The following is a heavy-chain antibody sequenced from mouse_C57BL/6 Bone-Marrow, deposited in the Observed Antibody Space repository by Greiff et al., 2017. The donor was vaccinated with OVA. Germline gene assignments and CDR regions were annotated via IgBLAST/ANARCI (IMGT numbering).Heavy chain of an antibody. V-gene: IGHV3-6*01. CDR3: ARDQRSYAMDY. CDR1: GYSITSGYY. CDR2: ISYDGSN. J-gene: IGHJ4*01. Sequence: EVQLVESGPGLVKPSQSLSLTCSVTGYSITSGYYWNWIRQFPGNKLEWMGYISYDGSNNYNPSLKNRISITRDTSKNQFFLKLNSVTTEDTATYYCARDQRSYAMDYWGQGTSVTVSS.